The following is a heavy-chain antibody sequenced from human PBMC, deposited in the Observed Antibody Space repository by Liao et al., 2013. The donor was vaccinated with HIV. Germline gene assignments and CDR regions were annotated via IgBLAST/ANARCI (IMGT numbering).Heavy chain of an antibody. V-gene: IGHV4-61*02. CDR1: GGSFSSGSFY. Sequence: QVQLQESGPGLVKPSETLSLTCTVSGGSFSSGSFYWSWIRQPAGKGLEWIGRFYSGGSTNYNPSLGSRVTISGDTSKNEFSLKLSSVTAADTAVYYCATQGMTGFGVPLDYWGQGILVTVSS. CDR2: FYSGGST. CDR3: ATQGMTGFGVPLDY. D-gene: IGHD3-3*01. J-gene: IGHJ4*02.